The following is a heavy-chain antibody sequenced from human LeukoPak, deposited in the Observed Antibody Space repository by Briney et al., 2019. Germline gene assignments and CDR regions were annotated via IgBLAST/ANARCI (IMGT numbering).Heavy chain of an antibody. CDR3: AKDRGHGGYDGCDY. CDR2: NSGSGGST. CDR1: GLTFSSYA. D-gene: IGHD5-12*01. V-gene: IGHV3-23*01. J-gene: IGHJ4*02. Sequence: GGSLRLSCAAFGLTFSSYAMSWVRQAPGKGLEWVSSNSGSGGSTYYADSVKGRFTISRDNSKNTLHLQMNSLRAEDTAVYHCAKDRGHGGYDGCDYWGQGVLVPVSS.